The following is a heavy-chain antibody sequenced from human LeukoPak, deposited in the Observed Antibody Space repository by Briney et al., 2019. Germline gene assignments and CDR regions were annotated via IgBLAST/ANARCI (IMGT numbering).Heavy chain of an antibody. CDR1: GGSISSYY. D-gene: IGHD1-26*01. CDR2: IYYSGST. Sequence: SETLSLTCTVSGGSISSYYWSWIRQPPGKGLEWIGYIYYSGSTNYNPSLKSRVTISVDTSKNQFSLKLSSVTAADTAVYYCARAPRWEDAFDIWGQGTMVTVSS. CDR3: ARAPRWEDAFDI. V-gene: IGHV4-59*01. J-gene: IGHJ3*02.